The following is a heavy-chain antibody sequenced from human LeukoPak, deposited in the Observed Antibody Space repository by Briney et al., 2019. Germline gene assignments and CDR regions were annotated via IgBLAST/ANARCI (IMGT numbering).Heavy chain of an antibody. D-gene: IGHD3-16*01. Sequence: PSETLSLTCAVSGYSISSGDYWGWNRQPPGKGLEWIGSIYHSGSTYYNPSLKSRVTISVDRSKNQFSLKLSSVTAADTAVYYCARGGYYYYYMDVWGKGTTVTVSS. CDR2: IYHSGST. CDR1: GYSISSGDY. V-gene: IGHV4-38-2*01. CDR3: ARGGYYYYYMDV. J-gene: IGHJ6*03.